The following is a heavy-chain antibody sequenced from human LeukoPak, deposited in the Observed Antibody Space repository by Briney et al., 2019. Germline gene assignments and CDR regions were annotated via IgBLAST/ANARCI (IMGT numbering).Heavy chain of an antibody. CDR1: GFTFSSYA. J-gene: IGHJ4*02. Sequence: PGGSLRLSCAVSGFTFSSYAISWVRQAPGKGLEWVSAISGSGDSTSYADSVKGRFSVSRDNSKNTLYLQMNSLRAEDTALYFCARNVSSGWYVDYWGQGTLVTVSS. V-gene: IGHV3-23*01. CDR2: ISGSGDST. CDR3: ARNVSSGWYVDY. D-gene: IGHD6-19*01.